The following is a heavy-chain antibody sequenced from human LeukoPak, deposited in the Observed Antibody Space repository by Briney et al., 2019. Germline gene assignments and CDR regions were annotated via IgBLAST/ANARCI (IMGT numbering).Heavy chain of an antibody. CDR1: GGSFSGYY. J-gene: IGHJ4*02. Sequence: SETLSLTCAVYGGSFSGYYWSWIRQPPGKGLEWIGEINHSGSTNYNPSLKSRVTISVDTSKNQFSLKPSSVTAADTAVYYCAREGGVRVLDYWGQGTLVTVSS. CDR2: INHSGST. V-gene: IGHV4-34*01. CDR3: AREGGVRVLDY. D-gene: IGHD3-10*01.